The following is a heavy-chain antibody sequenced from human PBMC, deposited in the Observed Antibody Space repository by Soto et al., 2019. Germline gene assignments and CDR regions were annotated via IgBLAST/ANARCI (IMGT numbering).Heavy chain of an antibody. CDR2: IYYSGST. CDR1: GGSISSGGYS. Sequence: SETLSLTCAVSGGSISSGGYSWSWIRQPPGKGLEWIGYIYYSGSTYYNPSLKSRVTISVDTSKNQFSLKLSSVTAADTAVYYCARAGIAVAGKVGWFDLWGQGVLGTVSS. D-gene: IGHD6-19*01. V-gene: IGHV4-30-4*08. J-gene: IGHJ5*02. CDR3: ARAGIAVAGKVGWFDL.